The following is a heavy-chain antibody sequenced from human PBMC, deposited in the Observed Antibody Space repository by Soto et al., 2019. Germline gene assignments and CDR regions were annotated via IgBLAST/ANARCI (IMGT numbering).Heavy chain of an antibody. V-gene: IGHV1-3*01. D-gene: IGHD3-22*01. CDR2: INAGNGNT. CDR3: ARGRDYYDSSTPNY. CDR1: GYTFTSYA. J-gene: IGHJ4*02. Sequence: ASVKVSCKASGYTFTSYAMHWVRQAPGQRLEWMGWINAGNGNTKYSQKFQGRVTITRDTSASTAYMELSSLRSEDTAVYYCARGRDYYDSSTPNYWGQGTLVTVSS.